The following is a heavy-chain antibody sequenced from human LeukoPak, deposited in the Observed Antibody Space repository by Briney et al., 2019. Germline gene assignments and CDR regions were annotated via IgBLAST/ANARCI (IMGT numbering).Heavy chain of an antibody. J-gene: IGHJ4*02. CDR1: GGSISSSSYY. CDR2: IHYSGST. V-gene: IGHV4-39*01. CDR3: ASSDWGSYIN. D-gene: IGHD1-26*01. Sequence: SETLSLTCTVSGGSISSSSYYWGWIRQPPGKGLEWIGSIHYSGSTYYNPSLKSRVTISVDTSKNQFSLKLSSVTAADTAVYYCASSDWGSYINWGQGTLVTVSS.